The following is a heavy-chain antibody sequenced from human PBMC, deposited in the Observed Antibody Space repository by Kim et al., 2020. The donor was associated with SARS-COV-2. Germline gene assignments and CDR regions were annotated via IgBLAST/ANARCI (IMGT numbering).Heavy chain of an antibody. CDR3: PKGGLSWIWHY. CDR1: GFTFTGHA. D-gene: IGHD2-2*03. Sequence: GGSLRLSCTTSGFTFTGHAMSWVRQAPGKGLEWVSTIDGNVSPTYYVASVKGRFPISRDDSKNILYLQMSALRADDTAAYYCPKGGLSWIWHYWCQATLV. V-gene: IGHV3-23*01. J-gene: IGHJ4*02. CDR2: IDGNVSPT.